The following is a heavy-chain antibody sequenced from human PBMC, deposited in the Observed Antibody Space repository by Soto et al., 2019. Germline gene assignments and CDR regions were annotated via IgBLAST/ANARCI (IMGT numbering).Heavy chain of an antibody. V-gene: IGHV3-21*01. J-gene: IGHJ6*03. D-gene: IGHD4-17*01. Sequence: EVQLVESGGGLVKPGGSLRLSCAASGFTFSSYSINWVRQAPGKGLEWVSYISSSSSYIYYADSVKGRFTISRDNAKNELYLQMNSLRAEDTAVYYCASLRRSTGILYYDYMDVWGKGTTVTVSS. CDR1: GFTFSSYS. CDR3: ASLRRSTGILYYDYMDV. CDR2: ISSSSSYI.